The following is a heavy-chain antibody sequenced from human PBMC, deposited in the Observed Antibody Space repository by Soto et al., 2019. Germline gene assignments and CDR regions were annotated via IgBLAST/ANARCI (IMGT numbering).Heavy chain of an antibody. CDR2: IDPSDSYT. CDR3: ARPVVAAMDV. D-gene: IGHD2-15*01. V-gene: IGHV5-10-1*01. CDR1: GYSFTSYW. J-gene: IGHJ6*02. Sequence: RGESLKISCKGSGYSFTSYWISWVRQMPGKGLEWMGRIDPSDSYTNYSPSFQGHVTISADKSISTAYLQWSSLKASDTAMYYCARPVVAAMDVWGQGTTVTVSS.